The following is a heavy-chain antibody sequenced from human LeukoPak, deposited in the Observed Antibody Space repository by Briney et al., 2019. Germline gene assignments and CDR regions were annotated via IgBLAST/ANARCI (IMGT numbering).Heavy chain of an antibody. CDR1: GGSISSYY. J-gene: IGHJ4*02. Sequence: ASETLSLTCAVSGGSISSYYWSWIRQPPGKGLEWIDYFHYSGSTNYSPSLKSRVTISIDTSKNQFSLKVSSVTAADTAVYYCARGSSWSYYFDYWGQGTLVTVSS. CDR2: FHYSGST. CDR3: ARGSSWSYYFDY. V-gene: IGHV4-59*01. D-gene: IGHD6-13*01.